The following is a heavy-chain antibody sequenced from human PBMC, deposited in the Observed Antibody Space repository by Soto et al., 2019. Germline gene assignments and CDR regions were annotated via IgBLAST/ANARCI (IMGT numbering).Heavy chain of an antibody. Sequence: QVQLVQSGAEVKKPGSSVKVSCKAPGGTFSTYAISWVRQAPGQGLEWMGGVIPIFGTPKYAQKFQGRVTITADESTSTGYMELRSLRAEDTAVYCCARSQGGSSSLDIYYDYYYGMDVWGQGTTVTVSS. CDR1: GGTFSTYA. J-gene: IGHJ6*02. V-gene: IGHV1-69*01. D-gene: IGHD2-15*01. CDR3: ARSQGGSSSLDIYYDYYYGMDV. CDR2: VIPIFGTP.